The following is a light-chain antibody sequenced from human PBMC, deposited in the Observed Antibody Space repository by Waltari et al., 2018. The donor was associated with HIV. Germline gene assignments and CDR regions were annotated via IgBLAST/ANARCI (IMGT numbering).Light chain of an antibody. Sequence: SYELTQPSSVDVSPGQTARITRSGDKLGGKYACWYQQKPGESPVLVIYQDSKRPSRIPERSTASNSGNTATLAISGTEAMDEADYYCRACDSSTWVFGGGTKLTVL. V-gene: IGLV3-1*01. CDR3: RACDSSTWV. J-gene: IGLJ3*02. CDR2: QDS. CDR1: KLGGKY.